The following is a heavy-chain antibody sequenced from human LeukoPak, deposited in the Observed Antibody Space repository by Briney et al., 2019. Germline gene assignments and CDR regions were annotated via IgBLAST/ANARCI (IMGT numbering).Heavy chain of an antibody. CDR2: LYSGGTT. D-gene: IGHD5-24*01. CDR1: GFTVSSSY. Sequence: GGSLRLSCAASGFTVSSSYMGWVRQPPGKGLEYVSVLYSGGTTYFADSVKGRFTISRDNSKNTLYLQMNSLRAEDTAVYYCAKGGPRDGYNYFFDAFDIWGQGTMVTVSS. CDR3: AKGGPRDGYNYFFDAFDI. J-gene: IGHJ3*02. V-gene: IGHV3-53*01.